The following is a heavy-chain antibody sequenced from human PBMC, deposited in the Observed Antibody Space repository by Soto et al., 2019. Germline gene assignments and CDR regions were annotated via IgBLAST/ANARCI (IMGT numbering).Heavy chain of an antibody. J-gene: IGHJ6*02. CDR2: IYYSGST. Sequence: SETLSLTCTVSGGSISSSSYYWAWIRQPPGKGLEWIGSIYYSGSTYYNPSLKSRVTISVDTSKNQFSLKLSSVTAADTAVYYCARLSTVYYDISTGYYNPAYYGMDVWGQGTTVT. V-gene: IGHV4-39*01. CDR1: GGSISSSSYY. CDR3: ARLSTVYYDISTGYYNPAYYGMDV. D-gene: IGHD3-9*01.